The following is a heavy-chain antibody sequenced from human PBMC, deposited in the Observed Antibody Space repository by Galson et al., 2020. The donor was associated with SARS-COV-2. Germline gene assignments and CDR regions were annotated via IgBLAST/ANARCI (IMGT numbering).Heavy chain of an antibody. CDR1: GFTFSSYG. D-gene: IGHD6-13*01. V-gene: IGHV3-30*02. Sequence: GESLKISCAASGFTFSSYGMHWVRQAPGKGLEWVAFIQYDGSNKYYLDSVKGRFTISRDNSKNTLYLQMNSLRAEDTAVYLCAKDRWQQLGYFDYLGQGILVTVSS. CDR3: AKDRWQQLGYFDY. CDR2: IQYDGSNK. J-gene: IGHJ4*02.